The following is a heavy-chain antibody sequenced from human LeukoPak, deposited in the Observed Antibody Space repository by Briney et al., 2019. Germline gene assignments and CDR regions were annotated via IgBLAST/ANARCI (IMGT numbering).Heavy chain of an antibody. Sequence: ASVKVSCKASVYTFTRYYMHWVRQAAGQGLEGMGWINPNSGGTNYAQKFQGRVTMTSDTSISTAYMELSRLRSDDTAVYYCARAVISLRNLAYWFDPWGQGTLVTVSS. CDR1: VYTFTRYY. D-gene: IGHD3-16*02. J-gene: IGHJ5*02. CDR2: INPNSGGT. V-gene: IGHV1-2*02. CDR3: ARAVISLRNLAYWFDP.